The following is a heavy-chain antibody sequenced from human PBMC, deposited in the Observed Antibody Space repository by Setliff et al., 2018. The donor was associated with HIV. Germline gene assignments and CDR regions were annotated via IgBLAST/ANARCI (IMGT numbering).Heavy chain of an antibody. CDR3: ARPAPGIGGGSRFAN. V-gene: IGHV4-39*01. D-gene: IGHD3-10*01. CDR1: GGSISSSSYY. CDR2: IHYGGFF. J-gene: IGHJ4*02. Sequence: NPSETLSLTCTVSGGSISSSSYYWGWIRQPPGKGLEWIGNIHYGGFFWYSPSLKSRVTISVDTSKNQLPLKLRSVTAADTAVYYCARPAPGIGGGSRFANWGQGTRVTVSS.